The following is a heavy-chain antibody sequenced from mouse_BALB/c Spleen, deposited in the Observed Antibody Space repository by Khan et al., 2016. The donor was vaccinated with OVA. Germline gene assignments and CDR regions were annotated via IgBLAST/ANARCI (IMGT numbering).Heavy chain of an antibody. V-gene: IGHV5-4*02. D-gene: IGHD2-13*01. J-gene: IGHJ3*01. CDR3: ARGYYGDPFAY. CDR2: ISDGGSYT. CDR1: GFTFSDYY. Sequence: EVELVESGGGLVKPGGSLKLSCAASGFTFSDYYMYWVRQTPEKRLEWVATISDGGSYTYYPDSVKGRFTISRDDAKNNLYLQMSCLKSEDTAMYYCARGYYGDPFAYWGQGTLVTVSA.